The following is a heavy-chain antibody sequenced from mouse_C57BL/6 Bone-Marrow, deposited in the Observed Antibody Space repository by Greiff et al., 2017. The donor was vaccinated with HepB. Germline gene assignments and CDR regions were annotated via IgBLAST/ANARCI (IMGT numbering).Heavy chain of an antibody. CDR1: GFTFSDFY. V-gene: IGHV7-1*01. CDR2: SRNKANDYTT. CDR3: ARAPANWYFDY. Sequence: DVQLVESGGGLVQSGRSLRLSCATSGFTFSDFYMEWVRQAPGKGLEWIAASRNKANDYTTEYSASVKGRFIVSRDTSQSILYLQMNALRAEDTAIYYCARAPANWYFDYWGQGTTLTVSS. J-gene: IGHJ2*01. D-gene: IGHD4-1*01.